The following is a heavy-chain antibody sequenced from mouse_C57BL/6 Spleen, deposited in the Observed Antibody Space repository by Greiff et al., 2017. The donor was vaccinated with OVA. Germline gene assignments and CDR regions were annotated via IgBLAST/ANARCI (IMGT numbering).Heavy chain of an antibody. CDR2: IYPGDGDT. V-gene: IGHV1-82*01. CDR3: ARQTARQAMDY. Sequence: VQLVESGPELVKPGASVKISCKASGYAFSSSWMNWVKQRPGKGLEWIGRIYPGDGDTNYNGKFKGKATLTADKSSSTAYMQLSSLTSEDSAVXFCARQTARQAMDYWGQGTSVTVSS. CDR1: GYAFSSSW. J-gene: IGHJ4*01. D-gene: IGHD3-2*01.